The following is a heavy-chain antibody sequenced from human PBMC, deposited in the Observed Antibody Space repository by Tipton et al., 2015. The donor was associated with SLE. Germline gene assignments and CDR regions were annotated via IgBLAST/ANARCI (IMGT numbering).Heavy chain of an antibody. J-gene: IGHJ4*02. CDR2: ISYSGST. Sequence: TLSLTCTVSGGSISSSSYYWGWIRQPPGKGLEWIGSISYSGSTYYNPSLKSRVTISVDTSKKQFSLKLSSVTAADTAVYYCARLAGTVDYWGQGTLVTVSS. D-gene: IGHD6-13*01. CDR1: GGSISSSSYY. V-gene: IGHV4-39*01. CDR3: ARLAGTVDY.